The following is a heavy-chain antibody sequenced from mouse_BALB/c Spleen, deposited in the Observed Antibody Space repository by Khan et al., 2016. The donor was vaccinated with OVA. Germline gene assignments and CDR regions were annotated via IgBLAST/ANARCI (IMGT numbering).Heavy chain of an antibody. Sequence: QVQLKQSGPGLVAPSQSLSITCTISGFSLTNYGIHWVRPPPGKGLAWLVVIWSDGSTTYNSTLKSRLSITKDNSKSQVFLKMNSLQTDDTAMYYCARQPYYHYYVLDYWGQGTSVTVSS. V-gene: IGHV2-6-1*01. CDR3: ARQPYYHYYVLDY. J-gene: IGHJ4*01. CDR2: IWSDGST. D-gene: IGHD2-10*01. CDR1: GFSLTNYG.